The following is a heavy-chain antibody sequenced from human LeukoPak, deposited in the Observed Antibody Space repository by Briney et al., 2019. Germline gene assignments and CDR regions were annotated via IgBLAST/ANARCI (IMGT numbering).Heavy chain of an antibody. CDR3: ARRGPRLRNHFDY. Sequence: SETLSLTCSVSGGSISSSSYYWGWIRQPPGKGLEWIGSVSYSGPTYSNPSLKSRVTISLDTSKNQFSLKVSSVTAADTAIVYCARRGPRLRNHFDYWGQGTLVTVSS. CDR1: GGSISSSSYY. D-gene: IGHD6-6*01. J-gene: IGHJ4*02. CDR2: VSYSGPT. V-gene: IGHV4-39*01.